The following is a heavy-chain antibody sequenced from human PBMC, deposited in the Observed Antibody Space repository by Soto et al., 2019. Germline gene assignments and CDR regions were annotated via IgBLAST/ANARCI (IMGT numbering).Heavy chain of an antibody. Sequence: EVQLVESGGGLVQPGGSLRLSCEASGFTFSSYWMHWVRQTPGKGLVWVSRIKSDGSITSYADSVKGRFTISRDNAKDTLYLQMISLRAEDTAVYSCARGDTQHFDYWGQGNLVTVSS. D-gene: IGHD5-18*01. J-gene: IGHJ4*02. V-gene: IGHV3-74*01. CDR2: IKSDGSIT. CDR3: ARGDTQHFDY. CDR1: GFTFSSYW.